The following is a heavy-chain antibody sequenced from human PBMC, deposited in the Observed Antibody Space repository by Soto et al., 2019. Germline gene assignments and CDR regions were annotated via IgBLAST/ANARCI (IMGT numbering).Heavy chain of an antibody. CDR1: GFTFSSYA. CDR2: ISGSGGST. D-gene: IGHD3-10*01. Sequence: GGSLRLSCAASGFTFSSYAMSWVRQAPGKGLEWVSAISGSGGSTYYADSVKGRFTISRDNSKNTLYLQMNSLRAEDTAVYYCAKDYGGSGSYFGRRAGYYFDYWGQGTLVTVSS. J-gene: IGHJ4*02. V-gene: IGHV3-23*01. CDR3: AKDYGGSGSYFGRRAGYYFDY.